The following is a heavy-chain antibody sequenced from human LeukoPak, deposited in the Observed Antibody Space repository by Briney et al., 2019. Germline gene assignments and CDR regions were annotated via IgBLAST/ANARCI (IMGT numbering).Heavy chain of an antibody. Sequence: GGSLRLSCAASGFTFSSYWMSWVRQAPGKRLEWVANIKQDGSEKYYVDSVKGRFTISRDNAKNSLYLQMNSLRAEDTAVYYCARAPGYSSSWYLLYYYYYYMDVWGKGTTVTVSS. J-gene: IGHJ6*03. V-gene: IGHV3-7*01. CDR1: GFTFSSYW. D-gene: IGHD6-13*01. CDR2: IKQDGSEK. CDR3: ARAPGYSSSWYLLYYYYYYMDV.